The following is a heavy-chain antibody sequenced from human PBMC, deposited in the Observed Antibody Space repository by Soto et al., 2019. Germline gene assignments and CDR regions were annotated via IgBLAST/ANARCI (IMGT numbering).Heavy chain of an antibody. V-gene: IGHV4-31*03. D-gene: IGHD6-6*01. J-gene: IGHJ6*02. CDR2: NYYSGIT. CDR1: GGSISSGGYY. Sequence: QVQLQESGPGLVKPSQTLSLTCTVSGGSISSGGYYWTWIRQHPGKGLEWIGYNYYSGITYYNPSLKSRVTISLDTSKNQCSLNLSSVTAADTAVYYCARGSSIAGLYYGMDVWGQGTTVTVSS. CDR3: ARGSSIAGLYYGMDV.